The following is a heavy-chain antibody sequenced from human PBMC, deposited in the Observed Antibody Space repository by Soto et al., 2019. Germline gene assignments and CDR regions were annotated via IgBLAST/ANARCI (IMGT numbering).Heavy chain of an antibody. V-gene: IGHV4-31*03. D-gene: IGHD6-13*01. CDR3: ARASTISSSLAK. CDR2: IYYSGST. CDR1: GGSISSGGYY. J-gene: IGHJ4*02. Sequence: SETLSLTCTVSGGSISSGGYYWSWIRQHPGKGLEWIGYIYYSGSTYHNPSLKSRVTISVDTSKNQFSLKLSSVTAADTAVYYCARASTISSSLAKWGQGTLVTVSS.